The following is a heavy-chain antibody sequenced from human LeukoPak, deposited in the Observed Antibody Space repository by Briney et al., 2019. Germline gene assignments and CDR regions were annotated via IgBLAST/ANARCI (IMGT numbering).Heavy chain of an antibody. CDR3: TTDKTMVRGVPFDY. J-gene: IGHJ4*02. CDR2: IKSKTDGGTT. CDR1: GFTCSNAW. D-gene: IGHD3-10*01. Sequence: GGSLRLSCAASGFTCSNAWMSWVRQAPGKGLEWVGRIKSKTDGGTTDYAAPVKGRFTISRDDSKNTLYLQMNSLKTEDTAVYYCTTDKTMVRGVPFDYWGQGTLVTVSS. V-gene: IGHV3-15*01.